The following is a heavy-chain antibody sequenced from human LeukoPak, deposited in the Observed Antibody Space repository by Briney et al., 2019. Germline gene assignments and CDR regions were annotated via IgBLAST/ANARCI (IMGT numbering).Heavy chain of an antibody. CDR3: ARGFASIQIDDSSGYRAAPIDY. J-gene: IGHJ4*02. Sequence: GGSLRLSCAASGFTFSSYSMNWVRQAPGKGLEWVSSISSSSSYIYYADSVKGRFTISRDNAKNSLYLQMNSLRAEDTAVYYCARGFASIQIDDSSGYRAAPIDYWGQGTLVTVSS. V-gene: IGHV3-21*01. D-gene: IGHD3-22*01. CDR2: ISSSSSYI. CDR1: GFTFSSYS.